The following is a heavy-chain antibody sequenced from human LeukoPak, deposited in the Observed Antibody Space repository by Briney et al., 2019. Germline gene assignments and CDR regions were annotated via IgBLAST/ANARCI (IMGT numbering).Heavy chain of an antibody. CDR1: GFTFSSYG. Sequence: PGRSLRLSCGASGFTFSSYGMHWVRQAPGKGLEWVAVISYDGSNKYYADSVKGRFTISRDNSKNSLYLQMNSLRAEDTAVYYCARGATTPLYWGQGTLVTVSS. CDR3: ARGATTPLY. J-gene: IGHJ4*02. D-gene: IGHD5-12*01. V-gene: IGHV3-30*03. CDR2: ISYDGSNK.